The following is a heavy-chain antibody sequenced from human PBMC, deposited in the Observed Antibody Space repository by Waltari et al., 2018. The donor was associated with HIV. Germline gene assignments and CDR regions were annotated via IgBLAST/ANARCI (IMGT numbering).Heavy chain of an antibody. Sequence: EVKLLASGGASKHPGQSRKLYCSASGFGFGNLRIAWVRRAPGGGLGFIASISGGGSKTYYVDSLKGRFTISRDNSKNVMYLKMANLRVDDTAMYLCAKDVSLSSARPRLVSFDFWSQGTQVSVAS. CDR2: ISGGGSKT. D-gene: IGHD6-6*01. CDR1: GFGFGNLR. CDR3: AKDVSLSSARPRLVSFDF. J-gene: IGHJ4*02. V-gene: IGHV3-23*01.